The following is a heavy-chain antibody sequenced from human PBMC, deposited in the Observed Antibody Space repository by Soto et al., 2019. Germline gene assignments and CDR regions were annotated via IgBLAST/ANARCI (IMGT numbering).Heavy chain of an antibody. Sequence: PGGSLRLSCAASGFTFSSYAMSWVRQAPGEGLEWVSAISGSGGSTYSADSVKGRFTISRDNSKNTLYVQMNNLRAEDTAVYYCAKDQHPAAGTHYYYYGMDVWGQGTTVTVSS. D-gene: IGHD6-13*01. CDR2: ISGSGGST. J-gene: IGHJ6*02. V-gene: IGHV3-23*01. CDR1: GFTFSSYA. CDR3: AKDQHPAAGTHYYYYGMDV.